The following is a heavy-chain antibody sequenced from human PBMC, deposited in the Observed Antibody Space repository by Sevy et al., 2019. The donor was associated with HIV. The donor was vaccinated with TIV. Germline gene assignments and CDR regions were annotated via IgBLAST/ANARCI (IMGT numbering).Heavy chain of an antibody. D-gene: IGHD3-10*01. J-gene: IGHJ4*02. CDR3: AREGYYGSGSYS. CDR1: GGSFSGYY. Sequence: SETLSLTCAVYGGSFSGYYWSWIRQPPGKGLEWIGEINHSGSTNYNPSLKSPVTISVDTSKNQFSLQLSSVTAADTAVYYCAREGYYGSGSYSWGQGTLVTVSS. CDR2: INHSGST. V-gene: IGHV4-34*01.